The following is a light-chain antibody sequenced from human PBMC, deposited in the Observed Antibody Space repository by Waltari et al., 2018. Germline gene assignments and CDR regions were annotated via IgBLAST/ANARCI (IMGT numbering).Light chain of an antibody. Sequence: DIQMTQSPSSLSASVGDTVTITCQASQGIGNNLNWYQPKPGKAPKLLIYRASSLQSGIPSRFSGSGSGTDFTLTISSLQPEDFATYYCQQGYSYPRTFGQGTKVEIK. V-gene: IGKV1-39*01. CDR1: QGIGNN. CDR3: QQGYSYPRT. J-gene: IGKJ1*01. CDR2: RAS.